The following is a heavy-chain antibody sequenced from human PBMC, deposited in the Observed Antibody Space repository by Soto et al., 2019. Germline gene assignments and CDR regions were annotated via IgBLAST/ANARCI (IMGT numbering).Heavy chain of an antibody. Sequence: GSLRLSWAASGFAFRSYNMNWVRQAPGKGLEWVASISSGSSNIYYADSVKGRFTISRDNAKNSLFLQMDSLRAEDSAVYYCASATVVAETFDFWGKGTLVTVSS. V-gene: IGHV3-21*01. CDR1: GFAFRSYN. CDR2: ISSGSSNI. CDR3: ASATVVAETFDF. D-gene: IGHD2-15*01. J-gene: IGHJ4*02.